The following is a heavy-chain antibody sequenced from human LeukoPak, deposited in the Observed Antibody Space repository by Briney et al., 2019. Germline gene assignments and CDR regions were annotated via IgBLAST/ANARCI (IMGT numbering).Heavy chain of an antibody. V-gene: IGHV3-21*01. CDR3: ARDSLGGAAGNAFDI. D-gene: IGHD6-13*01. J-gene: IGHJ3*02. CDR2: ISSSSSYI. CDR1: GFTFSSSA. Sequence: GGSLRLSCAASGFTFSSSAMSWVRQAPGKGLEGVSSISSSSSYIYYADSVKGRFTISRDNAKNSLYLQMNSLRAEDTAVYYCARDSLGGAAGNAFDIWGQGTMVTVSA.